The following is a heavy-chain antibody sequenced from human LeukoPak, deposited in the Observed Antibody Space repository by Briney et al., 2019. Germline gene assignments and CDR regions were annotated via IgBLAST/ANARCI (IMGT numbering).Heavy chain of an antibody. Sequence: ASVKVSCKASGYIFTSYYIHWVRQAPGQGLEWMGIINCSGGGTGYAPAFQGRITMTRDTSTSTVYMELSGLKSEDTAVYYCARDRYHGHWGQGTLDTVSS. CDR3: ARDRYHGH. D-gene: IGHD1-14*01. J-gene: IGHJ4*02. V-gene: IGHV1-46*01. CDR1: GYIFTSYY. CDR2: INCSGGGT.